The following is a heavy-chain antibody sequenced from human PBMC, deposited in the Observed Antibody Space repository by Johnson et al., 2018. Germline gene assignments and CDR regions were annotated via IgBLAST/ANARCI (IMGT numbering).Heavy chain of an antibody. CDR3: AKDYGDYANYYYYYMDV. J-gene: IGHJ6*03. Sequence: QLVESGGVVVQPGGSLRLSCAASGFTFDDYAMHWVRQAPGKGLEWVSLISWDGGSTYYADSVKGRFTISRDNSKNSLYLQMNSLRAEDTALYYCAKDYGDYANYYYYYMDVWGKGTTVTVSS. V-gene: IGHV3-43D*03. CDR1: GFTFDDYA. D-gene: IGHD4-17*01. CDR2: ISWDGGST.